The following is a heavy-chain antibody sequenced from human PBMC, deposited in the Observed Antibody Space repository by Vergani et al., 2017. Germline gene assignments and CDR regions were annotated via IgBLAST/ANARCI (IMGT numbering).Heavy chain of an antibody. CDR3: AKVRRDDDSPPGDAFDI. CDR1: GFTFSSYA. V-gene: IGHV3-23*01. J-gene: IGHJ3*02. Sequence: EVQLLESGGGLVQPGGSLRLSCAASGFTFSSYAMSWVRQAPGKGLEWVSAISGSGGSTYYADSVKGRFTISRDNSKNTRYLQMNSLRAEATAVYYCAKVRRDDDSPPGDAFDIWGQGTMVTVSS. D-gene: IGHD3-22*01. CDR2: ISGSGGST.